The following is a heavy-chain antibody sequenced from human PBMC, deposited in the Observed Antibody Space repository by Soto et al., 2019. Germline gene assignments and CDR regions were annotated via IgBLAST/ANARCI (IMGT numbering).Heavy chain of an antibody. J-gene: IGHJ6*02. CDR1: GFTFSNAW. V-gene: IGHV3-15*07. CDR2: IKSKTDGGTT. Sequence: WGSLRLSCAASGFTFSNAWINWVRQAPGKGLEWVGRIKSKTDGGTTDYAAPVKGRFTISRYDSKNTLYLQMNSLKTEDTAVYYCTRGSYCTNGVCYIAPPYYYYGMDVWGQGTTVTVSS. CDR3: TRGSYCTNGVCYIAPPYYYYGMDV. D-gene: IGHD2-8*01.